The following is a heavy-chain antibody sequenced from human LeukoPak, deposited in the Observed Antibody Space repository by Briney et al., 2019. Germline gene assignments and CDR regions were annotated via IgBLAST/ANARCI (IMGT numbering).Heavy chain of an antibody. CDR2: VDPSDSYT. J-gene: IGHJ6*04. Sequence: GESLRISCKGSGYSFTSYWISWVRQMPGQGLEWRGRVDPSDSYTNYSPSFHGHVTMSADKSISTAYLKWSSLKASYTAMYYCATVDTAMVTRDSYYYGMDVWGKGTTVTVSS. CDR3: ATVDTAMVTRDSYYYGMDV. CDR1: GYSFTSYW. V-gene: IGHV5-10-1*01. D-gene: IGHD5-18*01.